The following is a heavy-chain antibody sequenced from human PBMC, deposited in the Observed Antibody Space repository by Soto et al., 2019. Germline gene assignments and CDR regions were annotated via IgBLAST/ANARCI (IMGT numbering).Heavy chain of an antibody. V-gene: IGHV3-23*01. CDR2: ISGSGGST. CDR1: GFTFSSYA. D-gene: IGHD2-2*01. J-gene: IGHJ5*02. Sequence: GWSLRLSCAASGFTFSSYAMSWVRQAPGKGLEWVSAISGSGGSTYYADSVKGRFTISRDNSKNTLYLQMNSLRAEDTAVYYCAKDKGPYCSSTSCSNWFDPWGQGTLVTVSS. CDR3: AKDKGPYCSSTSCSNWFDP.